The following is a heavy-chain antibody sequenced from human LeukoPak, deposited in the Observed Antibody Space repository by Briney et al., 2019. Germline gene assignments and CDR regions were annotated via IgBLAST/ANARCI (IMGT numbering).Heavy chain of an antibody. V-gene: IGHV3-30*18. CDR1: GFTFSSYG. CDR3: AKDRIMGSMFDTATALDY. D-gene: IGHD5-18*01. Sequence: GGSLRLSCAASGFTFSSYGMHWVRQAPGKGLEWVAVISYDGSNKYYADSVKGRFTISRDNSKNTLYLQMNSLRAEDTAVYYCAKDRIMGSMFDTATALDYWGQGTLVTVSS. CDR2: ISYDGSNK. J-gene: IGHJ4*02.